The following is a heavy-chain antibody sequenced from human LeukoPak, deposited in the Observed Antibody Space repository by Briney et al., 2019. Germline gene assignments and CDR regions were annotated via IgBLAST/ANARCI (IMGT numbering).Heavy chain of an antibody. D-gene: IGHD3-10*01. J-gene: IGHJ6*02. CDR2: NFFYDGTT. CDR1: GYTFTNSH. Sequence: ASVKVSCKTSGYTFTNSHAHWVRQAPGQGLEWMGINFFYDGTTSNTQKFPGRLTMTRDTSTSTVYMELSSLRSEDTAVYYCARDSGNYHYDMDVWGQGTTVIVSS. CDR3: ARDSGNYHYDMDV. V-gene: IGHV1-46*01.